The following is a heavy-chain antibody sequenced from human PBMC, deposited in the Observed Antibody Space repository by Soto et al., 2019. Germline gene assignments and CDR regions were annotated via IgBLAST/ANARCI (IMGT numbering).Heavy chain of an antibody. V-gene: IGHV3-33*01. D-gene: IGHD4-17*01. CDR2: IWDDGRTT. CDR3: ARNSGEYEVFDI. Sequence: QVQLVESGGGVVHPGGSLTLSCAASGFIFRSYGMHWVRQAPGKGLEWLAVIWDDGRTTYYADSVKGRFTISRDNPKNTLSLQMNSLRVEDTAMFYCARNSGEYEVFDIWGQGTLVSVSS. J-gene: IGHJ3*02. CDR1: GFIFRSYG.